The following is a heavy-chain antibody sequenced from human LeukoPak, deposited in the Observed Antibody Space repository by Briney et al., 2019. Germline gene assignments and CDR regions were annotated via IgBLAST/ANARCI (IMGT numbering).Heavy chain of an antibody. CDR2: IFYSGST. J-gene: IGHJ4*02. CDR3: ARLSGEIIVVGAGIDS. D-gene: IGHD2-15*01. CDR1: GGSISSSSYY. V-gene: IGHV4-39*01. Sequence: MASETLSLTCTVSGGSISSSSYYWGWIRQPPGKGQEWIGSIFYSGSTYYNPSLKSRVTISVDTSKNQFSLKLSSVTAADTAVYYCARLSGEIIVVGAGIDSWGQGTLVIVSS.